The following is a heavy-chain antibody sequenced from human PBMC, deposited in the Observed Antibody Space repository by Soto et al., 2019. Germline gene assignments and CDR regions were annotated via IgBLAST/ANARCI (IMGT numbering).Heavy chain of an antibody. CDR2: IDPDGSNK. Sequence: GGSLRLSCAASGFTFSSYAMSWVRQPPGKGLMWVSRIDPDGSNKYYADSVKGRFTISRDNSKNTLYLQMNSLRAEDTAVYYCAKGGKMATFDYWGQGTLVTVSS. CDR3: AKGGKMATFDY. D-gene: IGHD5-12*01. J-gene: IGHJ4*02. CDR1: GFTFSSYA. V-gene: IGHV3-23*03.